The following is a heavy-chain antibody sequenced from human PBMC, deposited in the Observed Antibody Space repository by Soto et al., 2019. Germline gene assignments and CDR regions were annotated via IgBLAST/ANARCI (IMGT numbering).Heavy chain of an antibody. Sequence: GESLKISCMGSGYKVSTWHNFTSYWIAWVRQMPGEGLEWMGIIYPGDSDTRYSPSFQGQVTISADKSISTAYLQWSSLKASDTAMYYCARGPHGYWGQGTLVTVSS. CDR1: GYKVSTWHNFTSYW. CDR3: ARGPHGY. J-gene: IGHJ4*02. CDR2: IYPGDSDT. V-gene: IGHV5-51*01.